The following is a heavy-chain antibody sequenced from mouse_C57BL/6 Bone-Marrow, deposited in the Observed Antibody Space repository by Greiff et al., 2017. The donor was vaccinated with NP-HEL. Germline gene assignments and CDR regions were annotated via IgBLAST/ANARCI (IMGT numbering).Heavy chain of an antibody. CDR2: IHPNSGST. D-gene: IGHD2-5*01. V-gene: IGHV1-64*01. CDR1: GYTFTSYW. CDR3: ARPPSYSNYDFDY. J-gene: IGHJ2*01. Sequence: QVQLQQPGAELVKPGASVKLSCKASGYTFTSYWMHWVKQRPGQGLEWIGMIHPNSGSTNYNEKFNSKATLTVDKSSSTAYMQLSSLTSEDSAVYYCARPPSYSNYDFDYWGQGTTLTVSS.